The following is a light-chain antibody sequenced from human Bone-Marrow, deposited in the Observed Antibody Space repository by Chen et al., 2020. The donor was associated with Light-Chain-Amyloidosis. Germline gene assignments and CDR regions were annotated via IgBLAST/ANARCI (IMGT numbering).Light chain of an antibody. Sequence: QSALTQPRSVSGSPGQSVTSSCTGTSSEVGFYNSASWSQQYPAKAPKLMIFDVTKRPSGVPDRFSGSKSGNTASLTISGLLADDEADYYCCSYAGSRSVFGTGTKVTVL. CDR1: SSEVGFYNS. J-gene: IGLJ1*01. CDR3: CSYAGSRSV. CDR2: DVT. V-gene: IGLV2-11*01.